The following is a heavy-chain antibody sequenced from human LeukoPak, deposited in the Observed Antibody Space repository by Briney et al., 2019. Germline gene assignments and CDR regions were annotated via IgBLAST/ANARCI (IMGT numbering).Heavy chain of an antibody. Sequence: GGSLRLSCAASGFTFDDYAMHWVRQAPGKGLEWVSGISWNSGSIGYADSVKGRFTISRDNAKNSLYLQMNSLRAEDTALYYCAKDSSGWTSYFDYWGQGTLVTVSS. CDR2: ISWNSGSI. J-gene: IGHJ4*02. V-gene: IGHV3-9*01. CDR1: GFTFDDYA. D-gene: IGHD6-19*01. CDR3: AKDSSGWTSYFDY.